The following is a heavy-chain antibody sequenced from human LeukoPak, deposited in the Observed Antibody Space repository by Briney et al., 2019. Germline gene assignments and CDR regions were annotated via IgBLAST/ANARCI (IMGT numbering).Heavy chain of an antibody. CDR3: AKDFDY. CDR2: ISYDGSNK. J-gene: IGHJ4*02. V-gene: IGHV3-30*18. Sequence: GGCLRLSCAASGLTFSTYGRHWVRQAPGKGLEWVAVISYDGSNKYYADSVKGRFTISRDNSKNTLYLQMNSLRAEDTAVYYCAKDFDYWGQGTLVTVSS. CDR1: GLTFSTYG.